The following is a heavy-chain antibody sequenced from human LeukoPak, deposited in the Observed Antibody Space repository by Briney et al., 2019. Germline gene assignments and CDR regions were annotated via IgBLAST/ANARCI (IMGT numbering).Heavy chain of an antibody. D-gene: IGHD6-6*01. Sequence: SETLSLTCTVSGGSISSYYWSWIRQPPGKGLEWIGYIYYSGSTNYNPSLKSRVTISVDTSKSQFSLKLSSVTAADTAVYYCARESRYSSSSDYWGQGTLVTVSS. CDR1: GGSISSYY. CDR3: ARESRYSSSSDY. CDR2: IYYSGST. J-gene: IGHJ4*02. V-gene: IGHV4-59*12.